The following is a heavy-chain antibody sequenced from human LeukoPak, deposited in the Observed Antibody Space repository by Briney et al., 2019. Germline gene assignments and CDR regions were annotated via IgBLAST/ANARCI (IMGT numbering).Heavy chain of an antibody. CDR1: GDSVTGYY. Sequence: SETLSLTCTVSGDSVTGYYWSWIRQPPGKGLEWIAYIFYRGTTNHNPSLGSRATVSIDTSNNQFSLMLSSVTAAETAVYYCARHRSMFDSSGYYLDYWGQGTLVTVSS. D-gene: IGHD3-22*01. CDR2: IFYRGTT. J-gene: IGHJ4*02. CDR3: ARHRSMFDSSGYYLDY. V-gene: IGHV4-59*08.